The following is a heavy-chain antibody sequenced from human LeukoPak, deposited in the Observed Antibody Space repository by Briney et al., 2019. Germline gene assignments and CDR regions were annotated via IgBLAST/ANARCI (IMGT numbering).Heavy chain of an antibody. CDR3: ATSRSGWANFDY. CDR1: GYTFTSYG. Sequence: GASVKVSCKASGYTFTSYGISWVRQAPGQGLEWMGIINPSGGSTSYAQKFQGRVTMTRDTSTSTVYMELSSLRSEDTAVYYCATSRSGWANFDYWGQGTLVTVSS. V-gene: IGHV1-46*01. CDR2: INPSGGST. J-gene: IGHJ4*02. D-gene: IGHD6-19*01.